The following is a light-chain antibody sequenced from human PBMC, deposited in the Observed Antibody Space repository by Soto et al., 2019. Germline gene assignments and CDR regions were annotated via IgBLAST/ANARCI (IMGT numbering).Light chain of an antibody. CDR2: GTS. CDR3: QQYGISIT. CDR1: QSVKSSY. Sequence: EIVMTQSPSTLSVSPGERATLSCRASQSVKSSYLAWYQHKPGQAPRLLIFGTSSRATGIPDRFSGSGSGTDFTLTISRLEPEDFAVYYCQQYGISITFGQGTRLENK. V-gene: IGKV3-20*01. J-gene: IGKJ5*01.